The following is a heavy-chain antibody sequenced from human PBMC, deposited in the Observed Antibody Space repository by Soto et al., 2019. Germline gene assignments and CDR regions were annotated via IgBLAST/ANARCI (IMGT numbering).Heavy chain of an antibody. Sequence: SQTLSLTCVISGNSVSSNSAAWIWIRQSPSRGLEWLGRTYYRSKWYNDYAVSVKSRITINPDTSKNQFSLHLDSVIPEDTAVYYCAGVASFRVMDVWGQGTPVT. CDR2: TYYRSKWYN. J-gene: IGHJ6*02. D-gene: IGHD2-21*01. CDR3: AGVASFRVMDV. V-gene: IGHV6-1*01. CDR1: GNSVSSNSAA.